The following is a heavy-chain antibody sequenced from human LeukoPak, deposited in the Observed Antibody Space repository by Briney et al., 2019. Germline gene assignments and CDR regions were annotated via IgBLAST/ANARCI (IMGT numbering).Heavy chain of an antibody. CDR1: GFTFSSYG. CDR2: ISYDGSNK. D-gene: IGHD3-22*01. Sequence: GGSLRLSCAASGFTFSSYGMHWVRQAPGKGLEWVAVISYDGSNKYYADSVKGRFTISRDNSKNTLYLQMNSLRAEDTAVYYCAKGESITMIVLAFDIWGQGTMVTVSS. J-gene: IGHJ3*02. CDR3: AKGESITMIVLAFDI. V-gene: IGHV3-30*18.